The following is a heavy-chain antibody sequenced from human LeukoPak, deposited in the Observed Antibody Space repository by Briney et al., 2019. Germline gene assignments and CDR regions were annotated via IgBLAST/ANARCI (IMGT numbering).Heavy chain of an antibody. J-gene: IGHJ4*02. D-gene: IGHD1-14*01. CDR2: ISDSGGRT. V-gene: IGHV3-23*01. CDR1: GFTFNTYA. CDR3: AKRPPFDY. Sequence: PGGSLRLSCVASGFTFNTYAMSWVRQAPGKGLEWVSAISDSGGRTYYADSVKGRFTVSRDNSKNTLYLQLNSLRAEDTAVYYCAKRPPFDYWGQGTLVTVSS.